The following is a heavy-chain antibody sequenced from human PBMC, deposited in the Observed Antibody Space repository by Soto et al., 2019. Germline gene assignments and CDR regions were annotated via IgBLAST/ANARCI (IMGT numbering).Heavy chain of an antibody. V-gene: IGHV4-59*01. CDR3: ARALSSDYDFWSGYYRAHYFDY. D-gene: IGHD3-3*01. CDR2: IYYSGST. J-gene: IGHJ4*02. CDR1: GGSISSYY. Sequence: SETLSLTCTVSGGSISSYYWSWIRQPPGKGLEWIGYIYYSGSTNYNPSLKSRVTISVDTSKNQFSLKLSSVTAADTAVYYCARALSSDYDFWSGYYRAHYFDYWGQGTLVTVSS.